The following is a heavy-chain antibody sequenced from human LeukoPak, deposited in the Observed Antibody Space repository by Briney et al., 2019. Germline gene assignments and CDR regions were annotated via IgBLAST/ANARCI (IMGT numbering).Heavy chain of an antibody. D-gene: IGHD3-22*01. V-gene: IGHV3-33*01. CDR1: GFTFSSYG. CDR2: IWYDGSNK. J-gene: IGHJ2*01. CDR3: ARDHYYYDSSGYYSLFDL. Sequence: GRSLRLSCAASGFTFSSYGMHWVRQAPGKGLEWVAVIWYDGSNKYYADSVKGRFTISRDNSKNTLYLQMNSLRAEDTAVYYCARDHYYYDSSGYYSLFDLWGRGTLVTASS.